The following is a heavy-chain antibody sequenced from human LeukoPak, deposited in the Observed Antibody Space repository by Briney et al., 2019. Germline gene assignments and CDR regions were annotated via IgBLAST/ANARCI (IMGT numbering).Heavy chain of an antibody. V-gene: IGHV1-18*01. D-gene: IGHD2-2*01. CDR2: ISAYNGNT. J-gene: IGHJ5*02. CDR1: GYTFTSYG. CDR3: ARVGGPYCSSTSCYHHPPDGNWFDP. Sequence: ASVKVSCKASGYTFTSYGISWVRQAPGQGLEWMGWISAYNGNTNYAQKLQGRVTTTTDTSTSTAYMELRSLRSDDTAVYYCARVGGPYCSSTSCYHHPPDGNWFDPWGQGTLVTVSS.